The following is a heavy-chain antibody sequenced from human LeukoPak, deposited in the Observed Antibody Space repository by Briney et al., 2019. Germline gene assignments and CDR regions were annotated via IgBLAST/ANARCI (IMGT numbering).Heavy chain of an antibody. D-gene: IGHD6-13*01. J-gene: IGHJ5*02. CDR2: ISAYNGNT. Sequence: ASVKVSCKASGYTFTSYGISWVRQAPGQGLEWMGWISAYNGNTNYAQKLQGRVTMTTDTSTSTAYMELRSLRSDDTAAYYCARDLLRANIWQQLVRGNWFDPWGQGTLVTVSS. CDR1: GYTFTSYG. CDR3: ARDLLRANIWQQLVRGNWFDP. V-gene: IGHV1-18*01.